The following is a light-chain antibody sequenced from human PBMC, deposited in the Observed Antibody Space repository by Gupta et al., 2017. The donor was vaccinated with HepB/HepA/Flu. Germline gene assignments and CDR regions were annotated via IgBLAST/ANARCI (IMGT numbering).Light chain of an antibody. CDR2: TNN. Sequence: QSVLTQPPAVSGAPGQRVTISCTGTSSNIGAGYHVHWYQQFQGTVPRLLILTNNNRPSGVPDRFAGSKSGASDSLTITGLQAEDEAEDYCQSYDNSLSGAVFGGGTKVTVL. V-gene: IGLV1-40*01. CDR1: SSNIGAGYH. J-gene: IGLJ3*02. CDR3: QSYDNSLSGAV.